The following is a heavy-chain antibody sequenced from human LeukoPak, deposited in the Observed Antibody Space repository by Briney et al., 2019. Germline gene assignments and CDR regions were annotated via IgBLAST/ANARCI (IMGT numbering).Heavy chain of an antibody. CDR3: ARGSTQDFGTMIEGEGFDP. V-gene: IGHV1-69*02. J-gene: IGHJ5*02. CDR2: IIPILGIP. D-gene: IGHD3-22*01. CDR1: GGTFSSYT. Sequence: GSSVKVSSKASGGTFSSYTINWVRQAPGQGLEWMGRIIPILGIPNYAHKFQGRVTITADKSTSTAYMELSSLRSEDTAVYYCARGSTQDFGTMIEGEGFDPWGRGTLVTVSS.